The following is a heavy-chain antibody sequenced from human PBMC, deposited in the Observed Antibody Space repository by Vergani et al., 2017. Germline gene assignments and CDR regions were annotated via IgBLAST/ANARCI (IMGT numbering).Heavy chain of an antibody. CDR1: GFTFDDYA. J-gene: IGHJ6*03. CDR3: AKDTGGRSTRDYYYYYYLDV. CDR2: ISWNSGSI. V-gene: IGHV3-9*01. D-gene: IGHD2-2*01. Sequence: EVQLVESGGGLVQPGRSLRLSCAASGFTFDDYAMHWVRQAPGKGLEWVSGISWNSGSIGYADSVKGRFTISRDNAKNSLYLQMNSLRAEDTALYYCAKDTGGRSTRDYYYYYYLDVWGKGTTVTVSS.